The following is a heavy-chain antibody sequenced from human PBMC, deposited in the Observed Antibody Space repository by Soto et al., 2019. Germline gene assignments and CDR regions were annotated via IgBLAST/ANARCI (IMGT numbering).Heavy chain of an antibody. D-gene: IGHD6-19*01. CDR3: MSGSYSSGYNY. CDR2: IKSSSSNI. Sequence: ESGGGLVQPGGSLRLSCAASGFTFGSFNMNWVRQAPGKGLEWVSYIKSSSSNIYYADSVKGRFTISRDNAKNSLYLQMNSLRVEDTALYFCMSGSYSSGYNYWGQGTLVTVSS. J-gene: IGHJ4*02. CDR1: GFTFGSFN. V-gene: IGHV3-48*01.